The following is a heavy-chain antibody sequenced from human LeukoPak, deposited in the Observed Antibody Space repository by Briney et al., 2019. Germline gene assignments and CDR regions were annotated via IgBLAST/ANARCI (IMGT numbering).Heavy chain of an antibody. J-gene: IGHJ4*02. CDR3: TTDYEWELPDY. CDR2: IKSKTDGGTT. D-gene: IGHD1-26*01. CDR1: GFTFSNAG. V-gene: IGHV3-15*01. Sequence: GGSLRLSCAASGFTFSNAGMSWVRQAPGKGLEWVGRIKSKTDGGTTDYAAPVKGRFTISRDDSKNTLYLQMNSLKTEDTAVYYCTTDYEWELPDYWGQGTLVTVSS.